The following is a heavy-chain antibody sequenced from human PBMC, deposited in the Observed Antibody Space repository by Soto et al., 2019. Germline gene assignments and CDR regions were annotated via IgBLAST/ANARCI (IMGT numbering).Heavy chain of an antibody. CDR1: GGTFSSYA. J-gene: IGHJ4*02. CDR3: ARVRYYGSGILDY. CDR2: IIPIFGTA. Sequence: ASVKVSCKAPGGTFSSYAISWVRQAPGQGLEWMGGIIPIFGTANYAQKFQGRVTITADESTSTAYMELSSLRSEDTAVYYCARVRYYGSGILDYWGQGTLVTVSS. D-gene: IGHD3-10*01. V-gene: IGHV1-69*13.